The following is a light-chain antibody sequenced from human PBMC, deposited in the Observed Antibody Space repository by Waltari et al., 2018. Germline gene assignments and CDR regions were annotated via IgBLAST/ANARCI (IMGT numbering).Light chain of an antibody. J-gene: IGLJ3*02. CDR1: LDQICPTSY. CDR2: KAN. Sequence: QTVVTQEPSLSVCPGGTLGLTWPLSLDQICPTSYPTRYPQHPGQASRTLVDKANARTSGVPDRFSGSIPENTAALTITGAQADDESAYYCALYMGSGIWVFGGGTRLTVL. V-gene: IGLV8-61*01. CDR3: ALYMGSGIWV.